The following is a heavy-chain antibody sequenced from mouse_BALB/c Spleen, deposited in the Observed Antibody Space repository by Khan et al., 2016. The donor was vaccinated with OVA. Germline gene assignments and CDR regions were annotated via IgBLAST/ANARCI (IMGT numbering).Heavy chain of an antibody. CDR2: IYPGNGDT. D-gene: IGHD3-1*01. V-gene: IGHV1-87*01. CDR1: GFIFTKFW. CDR3: VRSSDSYYFDY. J-gene: IGHJ2*01. Sequence: QGRLQQSGAELARPGASVKLSCKASGFIFTKFWMQWVKQRPGQGLEWIGAIYPGNGDTRYTQRFKGKATLTADESSSTAYMQLSSLASEDSAVYYCVRSSDSYYFDYWGQGTTLTVSS.